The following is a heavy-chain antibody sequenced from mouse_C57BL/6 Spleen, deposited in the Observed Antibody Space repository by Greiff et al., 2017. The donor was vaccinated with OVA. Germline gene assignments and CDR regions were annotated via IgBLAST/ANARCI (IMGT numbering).Heavy chain of an antibody. Sequence: QVHVKQPGAELVKPGASVKVSCKASGYTFTSYWMHWVKQRPGQGLEWIGRIHPSDSDTNYNQKFKGKATLTVDKSSSTAYMQLSSLTSEDSAVYYCARGNNFYYCDYWGQGTTLTVSS. CDR3: ARGNNFYYCDY. CDR1: GYTFTSYW. CDR2: IHPSDSDT. D-gene: IGHD1-3*01. J-gene: IGHJ2*01. V-gene: IGHV1-74*01.